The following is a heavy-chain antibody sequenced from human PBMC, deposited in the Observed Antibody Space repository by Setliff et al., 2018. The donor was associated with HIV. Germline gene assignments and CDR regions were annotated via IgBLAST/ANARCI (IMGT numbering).Heavy chain of an antibody. CDR1: GDSITSNDDY. J-gene: IGHJ5*02. CDR3: ARYRSKLDWFAP. Sequence: SETLSLTCTVSGDSITSNDDYWGWIRQPPGKGLEWIGIIHYNGRAYYDPSLKSRVSISVDSSQTHFSLGLRSVTASDSAVYYCARYRSKLDWFAPWGQGALVTVS. CDR2: IHYNGRA. V-gene: IGHV4-39*02. D-gene: IGHD1-26*01.